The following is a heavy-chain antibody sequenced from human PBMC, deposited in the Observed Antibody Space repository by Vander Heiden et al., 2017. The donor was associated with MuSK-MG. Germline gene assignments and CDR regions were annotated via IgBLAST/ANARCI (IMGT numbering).Heavy chain of an antibody. CDR2: IYYSGST. CDR1: GGSISSYY. CDR3: ARRDSSLWYFDL. Sequence: QVQLQESGPGLVKPSETLSLTCTVSGGSISSYYWSWIRQPPGKGLEWIGYIYYSGSTNYNPSLKSRVTISVDTSKNQFSLKLSSVTAADTAVYYCARRDSSLWYFDLWGRGTLDTVSS. J-gene: IGHJ2*01. V-gene: IGHV4-59*01. D-gene: IGHD2-21*02.